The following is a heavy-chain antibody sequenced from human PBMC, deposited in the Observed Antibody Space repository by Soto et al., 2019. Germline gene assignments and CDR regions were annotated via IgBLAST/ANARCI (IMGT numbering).Heavy chain of an antibody. V-gene: IGHV5-51*01. J-gene: IGHJ3*02. D-gene: IGHD3-22*01. Sequence: GESLKISCKGSGYSFTSYWIGWVRQMPGKGLEWMGLIYAGDSDTKYSPSFQGQVTVSVDKSINTAYLHWASLKASDTAMYYCARRGSATESNGFLWGPTKDFDIRAQRTTVTVSS. CDR3: ARRGSATESNGFLWGPTKDFDI. CDR1: GYSFTSYW. CDR2: IYAGDSDT.